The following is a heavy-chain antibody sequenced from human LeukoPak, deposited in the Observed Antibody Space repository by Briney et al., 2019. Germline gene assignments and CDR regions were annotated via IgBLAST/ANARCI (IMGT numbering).Heavy chain of an antibody. CDR1: GFTFSSYS. CDR2: IRYDGSNK. Sequence: PGGSLRLSCAASGFTFSSYSMHWVRQAPGKGLEWVAFIRYDGSNKYYADSVKGRFTISRDNSKNTLYLQMNSLRAEDTAVYYCARVGIAAAGLYYYYGMDVWGQGTTVTGSS. D-gene: IGHD6-13*01. J-gene: IGHJ6*02. CDR3: ARVGIAAAGLYYYYGMDV. V-gene: IGHV3-30*02.